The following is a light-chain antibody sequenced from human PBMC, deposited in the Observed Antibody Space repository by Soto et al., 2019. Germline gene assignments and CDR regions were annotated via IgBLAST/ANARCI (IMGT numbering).Light chain of an antibody. J-gene: IGKJ5*01. CDR3: QHLNGYPIT. Sequence: EIVLTQSPGTLSLSPWERATLSCMASQSVSNNYLAWYQQKPGQAPRLLIYSASNRATGIPDRFSGSGSGTDFTLTISSLQPEDFATYYCQHLNGYPITFGQGTRLEIK. CDR2: SAS. CDR1: QSVSNNY. V-gene: IGKV3-20*01.